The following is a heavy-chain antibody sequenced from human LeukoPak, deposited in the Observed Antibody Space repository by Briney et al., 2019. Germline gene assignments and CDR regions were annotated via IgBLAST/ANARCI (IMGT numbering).Heavy chain of an antibody. Sequence: PGGSLRLSCAASGFTFSDYSMNWVRQAPGKGLEWVSYISPTSSTIYYADSVKGRFTISRDNAKNSLYLQMNSLRAEDTAVYYCATLPSVGATGGLFDYWGQGTLVTVSS. V-gene: IGHV3-48*04. CDR2: ISPTSSTI. J-gene: IGHJ4*02. CDR3: ATLPSVGATGGLFDY. D-gene: IGHD1-26*01. CDR1: GFTFSDYS.